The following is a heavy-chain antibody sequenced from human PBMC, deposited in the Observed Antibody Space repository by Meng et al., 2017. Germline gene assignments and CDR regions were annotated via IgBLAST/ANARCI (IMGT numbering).Heavy chain of an antibody. CDR2: MNPNSGNT. CDR1: GYTFTSYD. D-gene: IGHD3-10*01. V-gene: IGHV1-8*01. CDR3: ARDIRPSYFDY. J-gene: IGHJ4*02. Sequence: VHLVQSGAEVKKPGASWKVSCNASGYTFTSYDINWVRQATGQGLEWMGWMNPNSGNTGYAQKFQGRVTMTRNTSISTAYMELSSLRSEDTSVYYCARDIRPSYFDYWGQGTLVTVSS.